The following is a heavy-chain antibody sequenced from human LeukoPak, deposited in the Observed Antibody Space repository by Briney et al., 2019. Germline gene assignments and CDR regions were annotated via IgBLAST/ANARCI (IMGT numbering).Heavy chain of an antibody. D-gene: IGHD1-26*01. Sequence: ASVKVSCKASGYTFTNSDISWVRLAPGQGLEWMGWINTYNGKTNYAQKFQGRVTMSTDTSTSTAYMELRSLRSDDTAVYYCASLIWSASTTTAPYYFDDGGQLILVTVSS. V-gene: IGHV1-18*01. CDR2: INTYNGKT. CDR1: GYTFTNSD. CDR3: ASLIWSASTTTAPYYFDD. J-gene: IGHJ4*02.